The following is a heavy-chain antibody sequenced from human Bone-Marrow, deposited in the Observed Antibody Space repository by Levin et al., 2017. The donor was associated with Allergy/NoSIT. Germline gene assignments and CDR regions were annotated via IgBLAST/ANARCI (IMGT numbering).Heavy chain of an antibody. J-gene: IGHJ4*02. D-gene: IGHD2-2*01. CDR2: ISGTGRHI. CDR1: GFNFASYG. V-gene: IGHV3-21*01. Sequence: GGSLRLSCAASGFNFASYGMNRVRQAPGKGLEWVSSISGTGRHIYLADSLKGRFTISRDNAKNSLSLQMNNLRVEDTAVFYCAKDEGPFSSSFAFDCWGQGALVTVSS. CDR3: AKDEGPFSSSFAFDC.